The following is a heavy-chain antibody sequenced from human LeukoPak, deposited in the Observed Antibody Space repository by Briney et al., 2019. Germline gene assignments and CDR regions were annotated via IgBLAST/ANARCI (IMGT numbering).Heavy chain of an antibody. CDR1: GGSISSGGYY. Sequence: PSQTLSLTCTVSGGSISSGGYYWSWVRQHPGKGLEWIGYIYYSGSTYYNPSLKSRVTISVDTSKNQFSLKLSSVTAADTAVYYCARDKADYGDYPYYYYGMDVWGQGTMVTVSS. J-gene: IGHJ6*02. CDR2: IYYSGST. V-gene: IGHV4-31*03. D-gene: IGHD4-17*01. CDR3: ARDKADYGDYPYYYYGMDV.